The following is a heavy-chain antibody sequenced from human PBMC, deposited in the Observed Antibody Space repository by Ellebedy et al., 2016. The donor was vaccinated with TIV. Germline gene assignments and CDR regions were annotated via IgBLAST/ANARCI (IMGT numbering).Heavy chain of an antibody. V-gene: IGHV5-51*01. CDR3: ARHLVGATWDVDY. CDR2: IYPGDSET. J-gene: IGHJ4*02. CDR1: GYSFTNFW. Sequence: GESLKISCKGSGYSFTNFWIGWVRQMPGKGLEWMGIIYPGDSETRYSPSFQGQVTISADKSISTAYLQWNSLKASDSAMYYCARHLVGATWDVDYWGQGTLVTVSS. D-gene: IGHD1-26*01.